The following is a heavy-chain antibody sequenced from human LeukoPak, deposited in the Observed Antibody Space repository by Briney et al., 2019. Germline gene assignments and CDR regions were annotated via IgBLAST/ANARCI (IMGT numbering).Heavy chain of an antibody. Sequence: SETLSLTCTVSASSISSAHYWGWIRPSPGKGLEWIGSMYHSGATYYNPSLKSRVTISVDTSKNQFPLKLSSVTATDTAVYYCAKIVTAGYYYFDSWGQGTLVTVSS. D-gene: IGHD2/OR15-2a*01. CDR3: AKIVTAGYYYFDS. V-gene: IGHV4-38-2*02. CDR1: ASSISSAHY. CDR2: MYHSGAT. J-gene: IGHJ4*02.